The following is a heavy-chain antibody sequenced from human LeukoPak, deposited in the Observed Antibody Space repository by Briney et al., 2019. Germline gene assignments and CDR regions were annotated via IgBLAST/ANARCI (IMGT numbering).Heavy chain of an antibody. J-gene: IGHJ4*02. V-gene: IGHV1-69*04. D-gene: IGHD3-22*01. CDR2: IIPIFDIA. CDR1: GGTFSSYA. CDR3: TGGDYYDSSGYYRPDIYYFDY. Sequence: SVKVSCKASGGTFSSYAISWVRQAPGQGLEWMGRIIPIFDIANYAQKFQGRVTITADKSTSTAYMELSSLRSEDTAVYYCTGGDYYDSSGYYRPDIYYFDYWGQGTLVTVSS.